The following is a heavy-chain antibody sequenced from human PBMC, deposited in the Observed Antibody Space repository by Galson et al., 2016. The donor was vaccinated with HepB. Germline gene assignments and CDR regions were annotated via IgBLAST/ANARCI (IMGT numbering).Heavy chain of an antibody. CDR3: FGAQSSP. CDR1: GFTFDDYT. D-gene: IGHD4/OR15-4a*01. Sequence: SLRLSCAASGFTFDDYTMHWVRQAPGKGLEWVSLVSWDATTIYYADSVKGRFTISRDNAKNSFYLQMNSLRAEGTAVYYGFGAQSSPWGQGTLVTVSS. J-gene: IGHJ5*02. CDR2: VSWDATTI. V-gene: IGHV3-43*01.